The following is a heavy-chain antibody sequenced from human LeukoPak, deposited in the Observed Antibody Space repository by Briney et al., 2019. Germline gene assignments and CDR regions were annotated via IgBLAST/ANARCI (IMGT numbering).Heavy chain of an antibody. CDR3: ATDHSMANTAWWFDP. CDR1: GYTITNNY. J-gene: IGHJ5*02. CDR2: INPSGTGT. D-gene: IGHD5-24*01. V-gene: IGHV1-46*01. Sequence: ASVKVSCKASGYTITNNYMHSVRQAPGQGLEWMGVINPSGTGTSYAQKFQGRITMSRDTSTSTGYMELSSLRSEDTAFYYCATDHSMANTAWWFDPWGQGTLVTVSS.